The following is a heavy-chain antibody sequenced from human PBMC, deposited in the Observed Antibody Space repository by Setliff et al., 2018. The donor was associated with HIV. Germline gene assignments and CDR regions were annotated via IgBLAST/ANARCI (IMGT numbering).Heavy chain of an antibody. D-gene: IGHD3-22*01. Sequence: ASVKVSCKASGYTFSSYGISWVRQAPGQGLEWMGWINSYDGNTNYEQKFQGRVTMTTDTSTNTAYMEMRTLRSDDTAVYYCVRGVTRDISGYYRDEYFQHWGQGTPVTVSS. J-gene: IGHJ1*01. CDR3: VRGVTRDISGYYRDEYFQH. CDR1: GYTFSSYG. CDR2: INSYDGNT. V-gene: IGHV1-18*01.